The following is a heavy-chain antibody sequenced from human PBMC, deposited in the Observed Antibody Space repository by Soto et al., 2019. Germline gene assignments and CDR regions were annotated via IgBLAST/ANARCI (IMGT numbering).Heavy chain of an antibody. D-gene: IGHD2-15*01. J-gene: IGHJ6*02. CDR2: ISWNSGSI. CDR1: GFTFDDYA. CDR3: ARGVDMDV. Sequence: GGSLRLSCAASGFTFDDYAMHWVRQAPGKGLEWVSGISWNSGSIGYADSVKGRFTISRDNAKNSLYLQMNSLRAEDTAVYYCARGVDMDVWGQGTTVTVSS. V-gene: IGHV3-9*01.